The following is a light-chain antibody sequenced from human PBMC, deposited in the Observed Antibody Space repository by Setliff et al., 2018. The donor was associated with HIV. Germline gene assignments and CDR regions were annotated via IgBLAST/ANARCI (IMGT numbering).Light chain of an antibody. Sequence: LTQPASVSGSPGQSITISCTGTSSDVGGYNSVSWYQQHPGKAPKLMIYEVSNRPSGVSNRFSGSKSGNTAALTISGLQAEDEADYYCSSYTSSNTLVFGTGTKV. CDR2: EVS. CDR1: SSDVGGYNS. J-gene: IGLJ1*01. CDR3: SSYTSSNTLV. V-gene: IGLV2-14*01.